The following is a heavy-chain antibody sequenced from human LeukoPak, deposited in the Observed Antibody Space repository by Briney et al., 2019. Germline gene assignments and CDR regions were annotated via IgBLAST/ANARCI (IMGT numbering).Heavy chain of an antibody. D-gene: IGHD3-10*01. CDR3: RASFGSDLDY. V-gene: IGHV3-30*03. Sequence: GRSLRLSCTASGFNFSTYGLHWVRQAPGKGLEWVAVISYDGRREFYGDSVKGRFTIFRDNSKNTLFLQMSSLRAEDTALYYCRASFGSDLDYWGQGTLVTVSS. CDR1: GFNFSTYG. CDR2: ISYDGRRE. J-gene: IGHJ4*02.